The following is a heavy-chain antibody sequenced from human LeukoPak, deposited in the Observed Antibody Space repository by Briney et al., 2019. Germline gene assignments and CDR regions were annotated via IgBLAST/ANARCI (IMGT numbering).Heavy chain of an antibody. D-gene: IGHD3-22*01. CDR3: ARDPDYYTQTPQLDV. CDR1: GYTFTSYG. Sequence: ASVKVSCKASGYTFTSYGISWVRQAPGQGLEWMGWISAYNGNTNYAQKPQGRVTMTTDTSTSTAYMELRSLRSDDTAVYYCARDPDYYTQTPQLDVWGQGTTVTVSS. V-gene: IGHV1-18*01. CDR2: ISAYNGNT. J-gene: IGHJ6*02.